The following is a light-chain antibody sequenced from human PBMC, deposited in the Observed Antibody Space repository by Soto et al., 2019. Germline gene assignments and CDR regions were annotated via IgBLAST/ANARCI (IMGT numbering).Light chain of an antibody. Sequence: QSALTQPPSVSGAPGQRVTISCTGSSSNIGAGYDVHWYQQLPGTAPKLLIYGNSNRPSGVPDRFSGSKSGTSASLAITGLQAEDEADYYCQSYDRSLNGYVFGTGTKVTVL. CDR3: QSYDRSLNGYV. J-gene: IGLJ1*01. CDR1: SSNIGAGYD. CDR2: GNS. V-gene: IGLV1-40*01.